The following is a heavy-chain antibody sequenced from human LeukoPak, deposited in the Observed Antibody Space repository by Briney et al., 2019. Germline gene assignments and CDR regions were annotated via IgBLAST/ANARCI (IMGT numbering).Heavy chain of an antibody. CDR3: AKEEMATIC. V-gene: IGHV4-61*02. CDR1: GGSISSCSYY. D-gene: IGHD5-24*01. J-gene: IGHJ4*02. CDR2: FYSSGST. Sequence: TLSLTCTVSGGSISSCSYYWSWVPQPAGKGLEWIERFYSSGSTNYNPSLKSRLTISVDTSKNQFSLKLSSETAALTSVYYRAKEEMATICWGQGTLLTVSS.